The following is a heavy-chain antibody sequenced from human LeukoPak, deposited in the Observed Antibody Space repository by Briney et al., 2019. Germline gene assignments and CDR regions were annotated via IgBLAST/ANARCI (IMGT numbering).Heavy chain of an antibody. J-gene: IGHJ4*02. D-gene: IGHD2-15*01. V-gene: IGHV4-59*11. CDR3: ARDRPEYCSGGSCYGSYFDY. Sequence: SETLSLTCTEPGGSISSHFWSWIRQPPRKGLERVGYIYYSGGTNYNPSPQSRVTISVDTSKNQFSLKLSSVTAADTAVYYCARDRPEYCSGGSCYGSYFDYWGQGTLVTVSS. CDR2: IYYSGGT. CDR1: GGSISSHF.